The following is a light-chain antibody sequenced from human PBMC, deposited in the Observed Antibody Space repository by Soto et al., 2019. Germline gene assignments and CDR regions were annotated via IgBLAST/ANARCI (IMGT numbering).Light chain of an antibody. Sequence: DIQMTQSPSSLSASVGDRVTITCRASQSISSYLNWYQQKPGKAPKLLIYAASSLQSGVPSRFRGSGSGTDFILTISSLQPEDFATYYCQQSYSTPPTFGQGTKVEIK. CDR2: AAS. CDR3: QQSYSTPPT. J-gene: IGKJ1*01. V-gene: IGKV1-39*01. CDR1: QSISSY.